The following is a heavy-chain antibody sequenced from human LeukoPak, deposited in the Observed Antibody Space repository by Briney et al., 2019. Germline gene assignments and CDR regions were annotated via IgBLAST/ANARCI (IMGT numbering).Heavy chain of an antibody. Sequence: PGGSLRLSCAASGFTFSSYWMHWVRQAPGKGLVWVSRINGDGTITSYADSVKGRFTISRDNSKNTLYLQMNSLRAEDTAVYYCANWASSLDTEWLDPYFDYWGQGTLVTVSS. CDR3: ANWASSLDTEWLDPYFDY. CDR1: GFTFSSYW. V-gene: IGHV3-74*01. CDR2: INGDGTIT. J-gene: IGHJ4*02. D-gene: IGHD6-19*01.